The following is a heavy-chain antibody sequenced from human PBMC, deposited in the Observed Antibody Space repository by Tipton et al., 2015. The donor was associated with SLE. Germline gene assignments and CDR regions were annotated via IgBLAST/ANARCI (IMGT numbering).Heavy chain of an antibody. V-gene: IGHV4-59*01. CDR1: GGSISSYY. J-gene: IGHJ5*02. CDR2: IYYSGGT. D-gene: IGHD6-19*01. Sequence: TLSLTCTVSGGSISSYYWRWIRQPPGKGLEWIGYIYYSGGTNYNPSLKSRVTISVDTSKNQFSLKLSAVTAAGPAVYYCPREEYSSGWTEVHWFDPWGQGTLVTVSS. CDR3: PREEYSSGWTEVHWFDP.